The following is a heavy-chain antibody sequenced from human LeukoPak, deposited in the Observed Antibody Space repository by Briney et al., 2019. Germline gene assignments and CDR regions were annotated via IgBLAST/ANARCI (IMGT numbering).Heavy chain of an antibody. CDR3: ARQHDSSGWYVHFDY. V-gene: IGHV5-51*01. Sequence: PGESLMISCKGSGYSFTSYWIGWVRQMPGKGLEWMGIIYPGDSDTRYSPSFQGQVTISADKSISTAYLQWSSLKASDTAMYYCARQHDSSGWYVHFDYWGQGTLVTVSS. D-gene: IGHD6-19*01. CDR1: GYSFTSYW. J-gene: IGHJ4*02. CDR2: IYPGDSDT.